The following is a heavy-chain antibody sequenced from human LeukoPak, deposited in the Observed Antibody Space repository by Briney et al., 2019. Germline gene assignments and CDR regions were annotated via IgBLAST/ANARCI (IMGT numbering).Heavy chain of an antibody. Sequence: GGSLRLSCAASGFTFSNYGMSWVRQAPGKGLQWVSGISGSGGERYYTESVKGRFTISRDNSKNTLYLQMNSLRAEDTAVYYCARRRYSGSSQHFDYWGQGTLVTVSS. D-gene: IGHD1-26*01. CDR2: ISGSGGER. CDR3: ARRRYSGSSQHFDY. V-gene: IGHV3-23*01. CDR1: GFTFSNYG. J-gene: IGHJ4*02.